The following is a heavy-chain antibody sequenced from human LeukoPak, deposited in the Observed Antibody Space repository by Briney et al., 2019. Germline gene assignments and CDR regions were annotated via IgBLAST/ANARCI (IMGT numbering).Heavy chain of an antibody. V-gene: IGHV4-34*01. CDR3: ASTVVTRQCWFDP. CDR2: INHSGST. D-gene: IGHD4-23*01. J-gene: IGHJ5*02. CDR1: GGSFSGYY. Sequence: SVTLSLTCAVYGGSFSGYYWSWIRQPPGKGLEWVGEINHSGSTNYNQSLKSRVTISVDTSKNQFSLKPRSVTAADTAVYYCASTVVTRQCWFDPWGQGTLVTVSS.